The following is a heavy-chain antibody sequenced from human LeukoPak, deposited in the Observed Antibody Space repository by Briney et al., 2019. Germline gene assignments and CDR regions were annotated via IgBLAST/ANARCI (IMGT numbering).Heavy chain of an antibody. J-gene: IGHJ4*02. D-gene: IGHD2-21*01. Sequence: PSETLSLTCNVSGYSISSGYCWGWVRQAPGKGLEWIESIYQRATVHYNSSLKSRVTISLDTSKNHFSLNLRSMQASDTAVYYCARAFCVGECFVLHIFFDSWGQGTLVTVSS. CDR2: IYQRATV. CDR1: GYSISSGYC. V-gene: IGHV4-38-2*02. CDR3: ARAFCVGECFVLHIFFDS.